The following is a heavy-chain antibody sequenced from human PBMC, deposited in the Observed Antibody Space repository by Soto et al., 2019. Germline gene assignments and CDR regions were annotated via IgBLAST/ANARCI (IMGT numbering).Heavy chain of an antibody. CDR1: GFTFSSYA. D-gene: IGHD2-21*02. Sequence: EVQLLESGGGLVQPGGSLRLSCAASGFTFSSYAMSWVRQAPGKGLEWVSAISGSGGSTYYADSVKGRFTISRDNSKNTLYLQMNSLRAEDTAVYYCARAYCGGDCPPDYWGQGTLVTVSS. CDR3: ARAYCGGDCPPDY. J-gene: IGHJ4*02. CDR2: ISGSGGST. V-gene: IGHV3-23*01.